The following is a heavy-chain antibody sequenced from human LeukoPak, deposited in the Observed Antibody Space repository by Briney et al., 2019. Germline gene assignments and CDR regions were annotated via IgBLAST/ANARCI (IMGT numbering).Heavy chain of an antibody. CDR3: AKDRVAVARAIDY. CDR1: GFTFDDYA. CDR2: ISWNSGSI. D-gene: IGHD6-19*01. J-gene: IGHJ4*02. V-gene: IGHV3-9*01. Sequence: GGSLRLSCAASGFTFDDYAMHWVRQAPGKGLEWVSGISWNSGSIGYADSVKGRFTISRDNAKNSLYLQMNSLRAEDTALYYCAKDRVAVARAIDYWGQGTLVTVST.